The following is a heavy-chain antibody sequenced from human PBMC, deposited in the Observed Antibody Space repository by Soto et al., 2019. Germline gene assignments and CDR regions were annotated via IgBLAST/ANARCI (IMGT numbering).Heavy chain of an antibody. CDR2: ISSSGSTI. Sequence: GGSLRLSCAASGFTFSDYYMSWIRQAPGKGLEWVSYISSSGSTIYYADSVKGRFTISRDNAKNSLYLQMNSLRAEDTAVYYCARQLEWPRNWFDPCGQGTLVTVSA. CDR3: ARQLEWPRNWFDP. J-gene: IGHJ5*02. V-gene: IGHV3-11*01. CDR1: GFTFSDYY. D-gene: IGHD3-3*01.